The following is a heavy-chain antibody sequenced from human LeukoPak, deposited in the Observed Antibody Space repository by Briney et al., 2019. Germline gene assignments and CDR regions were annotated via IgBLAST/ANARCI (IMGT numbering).Heavy chain of an antibody. V-gene: IGHV3-30-3*01. CDR3: ARAPYYYDSSGYFPFDY. Sequence: PGGTLRLSCAASGFTFSSYAMHWVRQAPGKGLEWVAVISYDGSNKYYADSVKGRFTISRDNSKNTLYLQMNSLRAEDTAVYYCARAPYYYDSSGYFPFDYWGQGTLVTVSS. CDR2: ISYDGSNK. J-gene: IGHJ4*02. CDR1: GFTFSSYA. D-gene: IGHD3-22*01.